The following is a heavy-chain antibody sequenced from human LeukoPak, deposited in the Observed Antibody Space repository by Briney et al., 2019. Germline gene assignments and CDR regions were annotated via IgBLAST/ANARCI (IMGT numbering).Heavy chain of an antibody. CDR1: GYNFTGYY. Sequence: ASVNISCKTSGYNFTGYYLHWVRQAPGQGLGWMGWIKPSSSFTDSAERFKDRVTMTSDTSITTAYMELNSLRSDDTAVYYCARGHKTNYYGNSFDPWGQGTLVTVSS. J-gene: IGHJ5*02. CDR3: ARGHKTNYYGNSFDP. CDR2: IKPSSSFT. D-gene: IGHD3-10*01. V-gene: IGHV1-2*02.